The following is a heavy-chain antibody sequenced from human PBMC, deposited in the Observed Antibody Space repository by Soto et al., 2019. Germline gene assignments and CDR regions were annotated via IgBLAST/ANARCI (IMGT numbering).Heavy chain of an antibody. CDR2: IYYSGST. D-gene: IGHD2-15*01. V-gene: IGHV4-30-4*01. J-gene: IGHJ6*02. CDR1: GGSISSGDYY. CDR3: ARDRWLGNFYYGMDV. Sequence: SETLSLTCTVSGGSISSGDYYWSWIRQPPGKGPEWIGYIYYSGSTYYNPSLKSRVTISVDTSKNQFSLKLSSVTAADTAVYYCARDRWLGNFYYGMDVWGQGXTVTVYS.